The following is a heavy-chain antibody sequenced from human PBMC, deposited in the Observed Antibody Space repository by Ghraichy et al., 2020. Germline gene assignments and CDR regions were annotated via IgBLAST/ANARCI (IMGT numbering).Heavy chain of an antibody. Sequence: SETLSLTCTVSGGSISSYYWSWIRQPPGKGLEWIGYIYYSGSTNYNPSLKSRVTISVDTSKNQFSLKLSSVTAADTAVYYCARARYNWNYGADYWGQGTLVTVSS. V-gene: IGHV4-59*01. CDR1: GGSISSYY. CDR3: ARARYNWNYGADY. J-gene: IGHJ4*02. D-gene: IGHD1-7*01. CDR2: IYYSGST.